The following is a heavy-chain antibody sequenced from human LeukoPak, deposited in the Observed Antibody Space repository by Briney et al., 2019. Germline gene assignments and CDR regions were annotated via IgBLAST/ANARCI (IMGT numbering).Heavy chain of an antibody. D-gene: IGHD3-22*01. Sequence: GRSLRLSCAASGFTFSSYGMHWVRQAPGKGLEWVSAISGSGGSTYYADSVKGRFTISRDNSKNTLYLQMNSLRAEDTAVYYCAKEMIVVVIYYFDYWGQGTLVTVSS. J-gene: IGHJ4*02. CDR3: AKEMIVVVIYYFDY. CDR1: GFTFSSYG. V-gene: IGHV3-23*01. CDR2: ISGSGGST.